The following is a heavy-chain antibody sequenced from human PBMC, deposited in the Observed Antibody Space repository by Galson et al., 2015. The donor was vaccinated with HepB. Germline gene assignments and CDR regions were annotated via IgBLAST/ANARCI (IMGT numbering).Heavy chain of an antibody. V-gene: IGHV1-2*02. CDR2: INIHSGDT. CDR3: ARVSAGPGGSYHHEF. Sequence: SVKVSCKASGYTFTGYYIHWVRQAPGQGLEWMGWINIHSGDTKYAHKFQGGVTMTRDTSVNTAYMELSRLRSDDTALYYCARVSAGPGGSYHHEFWGQGTLVTVSS. J-gene: IGHJ4*02. D-gene: IGHD1-26*01. CDR1: GYTFTGYY.